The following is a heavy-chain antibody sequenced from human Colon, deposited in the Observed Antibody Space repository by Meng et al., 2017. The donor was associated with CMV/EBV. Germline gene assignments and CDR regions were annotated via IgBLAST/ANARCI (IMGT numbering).Heavy chain of an antibody. CDR2: IDPSSGDT. V-gene: IGHV1-2*02. CDR1: GYTFTNYS. CDR3: AREGMSTPSAADS. D-gene: IGHD6-25*01. J-gene: IGHJ4*02. Sequence: ASGYTFTNYSIHWVRQAPGQGLEWMGWIDPSSGDTNFAQNFQGRVSMTRDTSITTAHMELTSLTSDDTALYYCAREGMSTPSAADSWGQGTLVTVSS.